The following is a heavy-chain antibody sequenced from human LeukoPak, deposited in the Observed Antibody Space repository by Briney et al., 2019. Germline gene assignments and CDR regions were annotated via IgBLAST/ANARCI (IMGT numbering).Heavy chain of an antibody. CDR2: IIPILGIA. J-gene: IGHJ4*02. CDR3: ARGDVDTAMVYYFDY. Sequence: SVKVSCKASGGTFSSYAISWVRQAPGQGLEWMGRIIPILGIANYAQKFQGRVTITADKSTGTAYMELSSLRSEDTAVYYCARGDVDTAMVYYFDYWGQGTLVTVSS. V-gene: IGHV1-69*04. D-gene: IGHD5-18*01. CDR1: GGTFSSYA.